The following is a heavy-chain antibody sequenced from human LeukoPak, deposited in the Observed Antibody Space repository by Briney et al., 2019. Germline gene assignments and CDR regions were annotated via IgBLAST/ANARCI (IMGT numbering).Heavy chain of an antibody. CDR3: AVGGAYDILTGYF. V-gene: IGHV1-69*13. CDR1: GGTFSSYA. CDR2: IIPIFGTA. D-gene: IGHD3-9*01. Sequence: SMKVSCKASGGTFSSYAISWVRQAPGQGLEWMGGIIPIFGTANYAQKFQGRVTITADESTSTAYMELSSLRSEDTAVYYCAVGGAYDILTGYFWGQGTLVTVSS. J-gene: IGHJ4*02.